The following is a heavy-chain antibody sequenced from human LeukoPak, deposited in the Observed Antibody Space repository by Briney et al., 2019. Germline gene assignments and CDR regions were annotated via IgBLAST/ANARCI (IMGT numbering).Heavy chain of an antibody. CDR2: IYTSGST. V-gene: IGHV4-61*02. J-gene: IGHJ4*02. Sequence: SETLSLTCTVSGGSISSGSYYWSWIRQPAGKGLEWIGRIYTSGSTYYNPSLKSRVTISVDTSKNQFSLKLSSVTAADTAVYYCARVYYDFWSGYPYYFDYWGQGTLVTVSS. D-gene: IGHD3-3*01. CDR1: GGSISSGSYY. CDR3: ARVYYDFWSGYPYYFDY.